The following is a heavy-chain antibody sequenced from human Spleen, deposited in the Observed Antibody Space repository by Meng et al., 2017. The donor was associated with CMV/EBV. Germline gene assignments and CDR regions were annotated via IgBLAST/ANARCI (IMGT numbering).Heavy chain of an antibody. Sequence: SETLSLTCTVSGGSIGSNRYYWGWIRQPPGKGLEWIGSIYYSGLTYYNPSLKSRVTISMDTSKNQFSLKLSSVTAADTAVYYCARSGTNDFWRSYNWFDPWGQGTLVTVSS. J-gene: IGHJ5*02. CDR3: ARSGTNDFWRSYNWFDP. V-gene: IGHV4-39*07. D-gene: IGHD3-3*01. CDR1: GGSIGSNRYY. CDR2: IYYSGLT.